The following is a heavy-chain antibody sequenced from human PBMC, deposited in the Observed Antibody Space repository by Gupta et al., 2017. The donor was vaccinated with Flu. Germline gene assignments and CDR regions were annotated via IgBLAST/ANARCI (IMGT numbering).Heavy chain of an antibody. V-gene: IGHV2-70*01. CDR3: ARATDGGYSYLDY. D-gene: IGHD5-12*01. CDR2: IDGDDDT. Sequence: IRQPPGKGLEWLGLIDGDDDTYYTSSLKTRLTISKDTSKNQVVLTVTNMGPEDTATYFCARATDGGYSYLDYWGQGILVTVSS. J-gene: IGHJ4*02.